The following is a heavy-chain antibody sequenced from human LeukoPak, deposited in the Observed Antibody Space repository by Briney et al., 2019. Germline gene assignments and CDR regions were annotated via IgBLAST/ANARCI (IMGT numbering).Heavy chain of an antibody. V-gene: IGHV4-39*07. CDR2: IYHSGST. Sequence: SETLSLTCTVSGGSISSSNYYWGWIRQPPGKGLEWIGSIYHSGSTYYNPSLKSRVTISVDTSKNQFSLKLSSVTAADTAVYYCARVVYTRPTAGTRGGYNWFDPWGQGTLVTVSS. J-gene: IGHJ5*02. CDR3: ARVVYTRPTAGTRGGYNWFDP. D-gene: IGHD6-13*01. CDR1: GGSISSSNYY.